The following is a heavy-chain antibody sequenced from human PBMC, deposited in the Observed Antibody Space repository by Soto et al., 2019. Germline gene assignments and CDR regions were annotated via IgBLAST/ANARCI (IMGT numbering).Heavy chain of an antibody. CDR2: ISHDGSNK. J-gene: IGHJ4*02. Sequence: GGFLRLFCAASGFTFSSSAMHWVRQAPGKGLVWVAVISHDGSNKYYSDSVKGRFTISRDSSKDTLYVEMNSLRDEETAMYYCARDLGGERYFDYWGQGTLVTVSS. D-gene: IGHD1-26*01. CDR1: GFTFSSSA. V-gene: IGHV3-30-3*01. CDR3: ARDLGGERYFDY.